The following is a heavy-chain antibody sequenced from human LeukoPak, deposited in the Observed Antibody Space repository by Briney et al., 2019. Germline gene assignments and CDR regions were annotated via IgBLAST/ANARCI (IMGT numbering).Heavy chain of an antibody. Sequence: SETLSLTCTVSGGSISSSSYYWGWIRPPPGKGLEWIGSIYYSGSTYYNPSLKSRVTISVDTSKNQFSLKLSSVTAADTAVYYCARGLLWFGEFPLDYWGQGTLVTVSS. D-gene: IGHD3-10*01. J-gene: IGHJ4*02. CDR3: ARGLLWFGEFPLDY. CDR1: GGSISSSSYY. CDR2: IYYSGST. V-gene: IGHV4-39*01.